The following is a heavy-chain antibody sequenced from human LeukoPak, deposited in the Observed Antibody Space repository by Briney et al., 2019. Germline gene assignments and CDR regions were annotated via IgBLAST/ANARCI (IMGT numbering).Heavy chain of an antibody. D-gene: IGHD6-19*01. Sequence: KASETLSLTCTVSGGSISSSSYYWGWIRQPPGKGLEWIGSIYYSGSTYYNPSLKSRVTISVDTSKNQFSLKLSSVTAVDTAVYYCARDSSGWYAGDYFDYWGQGTLVTVSS. CDR3: ARDSSGWYAGDYFDY. CDR2: IYYSGST. J-gene: IGHJ4*02. V-gene: IGHV4-39*07. CDR1: GGSISSSSYY.